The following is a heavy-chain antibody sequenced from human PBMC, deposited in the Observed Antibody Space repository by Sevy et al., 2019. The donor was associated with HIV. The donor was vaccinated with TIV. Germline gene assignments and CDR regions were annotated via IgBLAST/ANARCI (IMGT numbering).Heavy chain of an antibody. V-gene: IGHV4-59*01. CDR2: VFYSGTT. CDR1: GGSISPYY. D-gene: IGHD1-26*01. J-gene: IGHJ4*02. Sequence: SETLSLTCSVSGGSISPYYWTWIRQPPGKALEWIGYVFYSGTTNYNPSLESRVTISIDTSKNQFSLNLTSVTAADTAFYYCARETVGAGHYFDYWGQGTLVTVSS. CDR3: ARETVGAGHYFDY.